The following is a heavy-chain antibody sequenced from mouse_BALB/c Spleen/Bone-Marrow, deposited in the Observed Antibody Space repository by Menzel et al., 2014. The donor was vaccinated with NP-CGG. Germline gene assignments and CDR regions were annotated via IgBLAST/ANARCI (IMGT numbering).Heavy chain of an antibody. D-gene: IGHD2-14*01. J-gene: IGHJ3*01. V-gene: IGHV5-6-3*01. CDR2: INTNGGTT. CDR3: ARNRYDWFDY. CDR1: GFTFSSYD. Sequence: EVKLVESGGVLVQPGGSLKLSCAASGFTFSSYDMSWVRQTPDKRLELVATINTNGGTTYYPDSVKGRFTISRDNAKSTLYLQMSSLKSADTAIYYCARNRYDWFDYWGQGTLVTVSA.